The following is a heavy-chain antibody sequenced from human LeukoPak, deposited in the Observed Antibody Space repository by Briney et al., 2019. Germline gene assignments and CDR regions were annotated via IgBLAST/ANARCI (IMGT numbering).Heavy chain of an antibody. CDR2: INPNSGGT. D-gene: IGHD3-9*01. J-gene: IGHJ4*02. Sequence: ASVKVSCKASGYTFTGYYMHWVRQAPGQGLEWMGWINPNSGGTNYAQKFQGRVTMTRDTSISTAYMELSRLRSDDTAVYYCARGFAVLRYFDWLSATLYYFDYWGQGTLVTVSS. V-gene: IGHV1-2*02. CDR3: ARGFAVLRYFDWLSATLYYFDY. CDR1: GYTFTGYY.